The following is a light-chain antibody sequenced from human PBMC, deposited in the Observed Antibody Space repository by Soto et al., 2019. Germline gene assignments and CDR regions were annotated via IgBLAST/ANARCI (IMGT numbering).Light chain of an antibody. CDR2: EVS. J-gene: IGLJ1*01. CDR3: SSETSISTLYV. Sequence: QSVLTQSASVTGYTWQSIAISYTGTNSDVGGYNYVSCYQQHPGKAPVLMIYEVSHRPSGVSNRFSGTKPDNTASLTIAGLQAEDEADYFCSSETSISTLYVFGTGTKVTVV. V-gene: IGLV2-14*01. CDR1: NSDVGGYNY.